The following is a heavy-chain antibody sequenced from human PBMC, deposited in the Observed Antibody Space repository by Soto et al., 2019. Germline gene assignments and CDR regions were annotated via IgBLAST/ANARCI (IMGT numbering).Heavy chain of an antibody. V-gene: IGHV3-64*01. Sequence: GGSLRLSCAASGFTFSSYAMHWVRQAPWKGLEYVSAISSNGGSTYYANSVKGRFTISRDNSKNTLYLQMGSLRAEDMAVYYCARVGTTVVTRDFYYYGMDVWGQGTTVTVSS. CDR3: ARVGTTVVTRDFYYYGMDV. CDR2: ISSNGGST. J-gene: IGHJ6*01. CDR1: GFTFSSYA. D-gene: IGHD4-17*01.